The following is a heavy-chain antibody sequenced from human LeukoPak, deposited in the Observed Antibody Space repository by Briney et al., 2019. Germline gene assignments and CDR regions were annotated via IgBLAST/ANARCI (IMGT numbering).Heavy chain of an antibody. J-gene: IGHJ6*02. V-gene: IGHV4-39*01. CDR2: IHSSGNS. CDR3: EKDSHLDV. CDR1: GGSISSGGYF. D-gene: IGHD2-15*01. Sequence: SETLSLTCTVSGGSISSGGYFWSWIRQLPGKGLEWIGNIHSSGNSFCNPSLKSRVTISVDTSKNQFSLKLSSVTAADTAVYYCEKDSHLDVWGQGTTVTASS.